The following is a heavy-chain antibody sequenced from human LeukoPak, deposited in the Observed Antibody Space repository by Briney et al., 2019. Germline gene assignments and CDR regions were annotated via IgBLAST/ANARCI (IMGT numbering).Heavy chain of an antibody. Sequence: GGSLRLSWAASGFILRSHWMSWVRQAPGRGLEWVAHIKQDGSEEQYVDSVEGRFILSRDDAKNSVYLQMNSLRVDDTAVYYCARGPNFGSRVDYFDYWGQGTPVTVSS. J-gene: IGHJ4*02. CDR2: IKQDGSEE. D-gene: IGHD5-12*01. CDR3: ARGPNFGSRVDYFDY. CDR1: GFILRSHW. V-gene: IGHV3-7*01.